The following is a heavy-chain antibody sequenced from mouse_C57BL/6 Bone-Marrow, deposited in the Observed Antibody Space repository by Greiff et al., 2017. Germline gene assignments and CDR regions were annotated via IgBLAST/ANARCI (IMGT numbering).Heavy chain of an antibody. CDR3: ARGTYYSNYDAMDY. CDR2: IDPANGNT. V-gene: IGHV14-3*01. D-gene: IGHD2-5*01. CDR1: GFNIKNTY. Sequence: EVKLQESVAELVRPGASVKLSCTASGFNIKNTYMHWVKQRPEQGLEWIGRIDPANGNTKYAPKFQGKATITADTSSNTAYLQLSSLTSEDTAIYYWARGTYYSNYDAMDYWGQGTSVTVSS. J-gene: IGHJ4*01.